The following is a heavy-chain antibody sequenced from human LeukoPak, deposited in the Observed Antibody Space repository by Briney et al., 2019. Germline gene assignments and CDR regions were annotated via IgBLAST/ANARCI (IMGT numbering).Heavy chain of an antibody. CDR3: LADDY. V-gene: IGHV3-30-3*01. CDR1: GFTFSSYA. Sequence: GGSLRLSCAASGFTFSSYAMHWVRQAPGKGLEWVAVISYDGSNKYYADSVKGRFTISRDNSKNTLYLQMNSLRAEDTAVYYCLADDYWGQGTLITVSS. CDR2: ISYDGSNK. J-gene: IGHJ4*02.